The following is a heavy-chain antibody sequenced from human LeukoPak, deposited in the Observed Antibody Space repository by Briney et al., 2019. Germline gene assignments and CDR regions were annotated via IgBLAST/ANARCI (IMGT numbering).Heavy chain of an antibody. CDR1: GFTFSDYY. Sequence: GGSLRLSCAASGFTFSDYYMTWIRQAPGKGLEYVSHISRSGSSLYYGDSVTGRFSISRDNAKNSLYLQMNSLRVEDTAVYYCAREVVVVPDYYYHGLDVWGQGTTVTVSS. CDR3: AREVVVVPDYYYHGLDV. V-gene: IGHV3-11*01. D-gene: IGHD2-2*01. CDR2: ISRSGSSL. J-gene: IGHJ6*02.